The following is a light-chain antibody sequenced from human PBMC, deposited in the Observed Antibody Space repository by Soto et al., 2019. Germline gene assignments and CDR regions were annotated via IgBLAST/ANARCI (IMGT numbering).Light chain of an antibody. V-gene: IGLV2-14*01. CDR3: SSYTSASTLLYL. Sequence: QSALTQPASVSGSPGQSITISCTGTSSDVGGYNYVSWYQQHPGIAPKLLIYGVTNRPSGVSPRCSGSKSGNTASLTISGLQADDEADYHCSSYTSASTLLYLFGTGTKVTVL. J-gene: IGLJ1*01. CDR2: GVT. CDR1: SSDVGGYNY.